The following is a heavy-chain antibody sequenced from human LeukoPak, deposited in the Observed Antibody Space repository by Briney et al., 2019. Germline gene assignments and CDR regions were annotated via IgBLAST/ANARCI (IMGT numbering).Heavy chain of an antibody. CDR2: ISSNGGST. CDR3: VKDGTVTTSSGYSDL. J-gene: IGHJ2*01. Sequence: EGSLRLSCSASGFTFSSYAMHWVRQAPGKGLEYVSAISSNGGSTYYADSVKGRFTISRDNSKNTLYLQMSGLRAEDTAVYYCVKDGTVTTSSGYSDLWGRGTLVTVSS. D-gene: IGHD4-17*01. CDR1: GFTFSSYA. V-gene: IGHV3-64D*09.